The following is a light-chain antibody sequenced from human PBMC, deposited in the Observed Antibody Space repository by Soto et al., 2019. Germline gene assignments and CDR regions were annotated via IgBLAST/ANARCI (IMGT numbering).Light chain of an antibody. CDR1: QTISDF. Sequence: DIQMTQSPSSLSASLGDRFTITCRASQTISDFLNWYQHKPGKAPKLLIYAASSLQSGVPPRFSGSRSGPDFTLTISSLQPEDFATYYCQQSYSSPPTFGQGTKVDIK. CDR3: QQSYSSPPT. CDR2: AAS. J-gene: IGKJ1*01. V-gene: IGKV1-39*01.